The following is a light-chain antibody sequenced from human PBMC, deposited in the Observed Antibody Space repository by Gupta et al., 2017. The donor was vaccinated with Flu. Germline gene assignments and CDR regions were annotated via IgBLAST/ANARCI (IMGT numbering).Light chain of an antibody. CDR2: GAS. J-gene: IGKJ1*01. Sequence: ATLAVSPGDRATVSCRASETVSDNLAWYQQKPGQAPRLLIYGASTRATGIPARFSGSGSGTEFTLTISSLQSEDSAVYYCQQYNIWPLWTFGRGTKVEIK. CDR1: ETVSDN. CDR3: QQYNIWPLWT. V-gene: IGKV3-15*01.